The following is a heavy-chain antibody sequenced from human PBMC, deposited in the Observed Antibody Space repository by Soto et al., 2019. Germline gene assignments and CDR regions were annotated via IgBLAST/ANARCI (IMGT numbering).Heavy chain of an antibody. D-gene: IGHD2-21*02. CDR2: INPSGGST. Sequence: ASVKVSCKASGYTFTGYYMHWVRQAPGQGLEWMGIINPSGGSTSYAQKFQGRVTMTRDTSTSTVYMELSSLRSEDTAVYYCARVSSCGGDCHDALDIWGQGTMVTVSS. J-gene: IGHJ3*02. V-gene: IGHV1-46*01. CDR1: GYTFTGYY. CDR3: ARVSSCGGDCHDALDI.